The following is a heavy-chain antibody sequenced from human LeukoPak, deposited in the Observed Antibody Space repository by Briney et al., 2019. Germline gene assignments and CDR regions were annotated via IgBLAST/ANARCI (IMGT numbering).Heavy chain of an antibody. J-gene: IGHJ6*02. V-gene: IGHV4-61*01. CDR2: IYYSGST. CDR3: ARVVGNSGYDYYYYYGMDV. CDR1: GGSVSSGSYY. D-gene: IGHD5-12*01. Sequence: KASETLSLTCTVSGGSVSSGSYYWSWIRQPPGKGLEWIGYIYYSGSTNYTPSLKSRVTISVDTSKNQFSLKLSSVTAADTAVYYCARVVGNSGYDYYYYYGMDVWGQGTTVTVSS.